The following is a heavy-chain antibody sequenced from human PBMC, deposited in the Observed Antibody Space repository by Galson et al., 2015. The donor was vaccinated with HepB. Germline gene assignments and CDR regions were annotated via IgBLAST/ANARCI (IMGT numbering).Heavy chain of an antibody. Sequence: SLRLSCAASGFTFSSYAMHWVRQAPGKGLEWVAVISYDGSNKYYADSVKGRFTISRDNSKNTLYLQMNSLRAEDTAVYYCARVRSGSPSVEALYYYGMDVWGQGTTVTVSS. D-gene: IGHD3-10*01. CDR2: ISYDGSNK. J-gene: IGHJ6*02. CDR1: GFTFSSYA. CDR3: ARVRSGSPSVEALYYYGMDV. V-gene: IGHV3-30-3*01.